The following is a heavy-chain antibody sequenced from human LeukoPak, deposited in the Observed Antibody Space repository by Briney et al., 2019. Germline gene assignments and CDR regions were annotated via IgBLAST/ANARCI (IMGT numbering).Heavy chain of an antibody. V-gene: IGHV4-61*05. Sequence: SETLSLTCTVSDGSISSSSYYWAWVRQPPGKGLEWIGYIYYSGSTNYNPSLKSRVTISVDTSKNQFSLKLSSVTAADTAVYYCATRLLWFGELLSAHDYWGQGTLVTVSS. J-gene: IGHJ4*02. CDR3: ATRLLWFGELLSAHDY. D-gene: IGHD3-10*01. CDR1: DGSISSSSYY. CDR2: IYYSGST.